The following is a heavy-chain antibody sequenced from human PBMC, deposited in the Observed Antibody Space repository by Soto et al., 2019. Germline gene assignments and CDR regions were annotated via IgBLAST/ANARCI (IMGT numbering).Heavy chain of an antibody. J-gene: IGHJ4*02. Sequence: GGSLRLSCAASGFTFSSYAMSWVRQAPGKGLEWVSAISGSGGSTYYADSVKGRFTISRDNSKNTLYLQMNSLRAEDTAVYYCAKDQHYYDSSGYSTPGVFDYWGQGTLVTVSS. CDR3: AKDQHYYDSSGYSTPGVFDY. CDR1: GFTFSSYA. V-gene: IGHV3-23*01. D-gene: IGHD3-22*01. CDR2: ISGSGGST.